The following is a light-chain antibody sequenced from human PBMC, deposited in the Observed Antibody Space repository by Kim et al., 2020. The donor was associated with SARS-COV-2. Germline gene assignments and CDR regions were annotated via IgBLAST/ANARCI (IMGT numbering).Light chain of an antibody. CDR3: QQYYTTPLT. J-gene: IGKJ4*01. Sequence: DIVMTQSPDSLAVSLGERATINCKSSQSVLYSSNNKNYLTWYQQKAGQPPKVLIYWASTRESGVPDRFSGSGSGTDFTLTISSLQAEDVAVYYCQQYYTTPLTFGGGTKVDIK. V-gene: IGKV4-1*01. CDR1: QSVLYSSNNKNY. CDR2: WAS.